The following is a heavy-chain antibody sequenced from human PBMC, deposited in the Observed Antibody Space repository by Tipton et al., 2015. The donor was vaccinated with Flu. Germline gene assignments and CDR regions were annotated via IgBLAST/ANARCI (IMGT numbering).Heavy chain of an antibody. CDR2: VYPSGSTT. CDR1: ANDFGNYW. D-gene: IGHD2/OR15-2a*01. J-gene: IGHJ5*02. V-gene: IGHV5-51*01. Sequence: QLVQSGAEVRLPGESLKISCEAPANDFGNYWIGWVRQTPGEGLEWMGFVYPSGSTTVYSPSFEGQVIISADKSISTAFLQWSSLKPADTAMYFCARRKYWDTWFDPWGQGTLVTVSS. CDR3: ARRKYWDTWFDP.